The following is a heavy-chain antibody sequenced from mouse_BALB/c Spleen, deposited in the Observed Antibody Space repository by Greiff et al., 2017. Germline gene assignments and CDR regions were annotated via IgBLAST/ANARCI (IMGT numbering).Heavy chain of an antibody. D-gene: IGHD2-10*02. CDR1: GYTFTSYW. V-gene: IGHV1-87*01. Sequence: VQLQQSGAELARPGASVKLSCKASGYTFTSYWMQWVKQRPGQGLEWIGAIYPGDGDTRYTQKFKGKATLTADKSSSTAYMQLSSLASEDSAVYYCARREYYAMDYWGQGTSVTVSS. CDR3: ARREYYAMDY. J-gene: IGHJ4*01. CDR2: IYPGDGDT.